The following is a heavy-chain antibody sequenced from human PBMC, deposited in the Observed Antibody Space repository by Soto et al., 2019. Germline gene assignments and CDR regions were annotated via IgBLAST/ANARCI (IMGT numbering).Heavy chain of an antibody. CDR1: GGSISSYY. CDR2: IYYSGST. J-gene: IGHJ4*02. D-gene: IGHD1-26*01. CDR3: AREGAGSGSYRGSNYFDY. V-gene: IGHV4-59*01. Sequence: SETLSLTCTVSGGSISSYYWSWIRQPPGKGLEWIGYIYYSGSTNYNPSLKSRVTISVDTSKNQFSLKLSSVTAADTAVYYCAREGAGSGSYRGSNYFDYWGQGTLVTVSS.